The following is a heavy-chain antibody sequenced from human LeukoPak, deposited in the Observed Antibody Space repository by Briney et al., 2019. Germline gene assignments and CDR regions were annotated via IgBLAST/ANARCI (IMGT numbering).Heavy chain of an antibody. CDR1: GGSISSSSYY. D-gene: IGHD2-15*01. CDR2: IYYSGST. V-gene: IGHV4-39*07. CDR3: ARSSGGSCYEVDP. J-gene: IGHJ5*02. Sequence: PSETLSLTCTVSGGSISSSSYYWGWIRQPPGKGLEWIGSIYYSGSTYYNPSLKSRVTISVDTSKNQFSLKLSSVTAADTAVYYCARSSGGSCYEVDPWGQGTLVTVSS.